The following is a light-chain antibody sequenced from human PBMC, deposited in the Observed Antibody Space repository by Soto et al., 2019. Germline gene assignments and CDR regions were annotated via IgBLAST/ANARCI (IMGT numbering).Light chain of an antibody. CDR3: QQYSSAPAWT. Sequence: EIVLTQSPGTLSLSPGERATLSCRAGQGLRSPFFGWYQQRHGQAPRLLIYNTYDRATGIPDRFSGSGSWTDFTLTISRLEPEDFGVYYCQQYSSAPAWTFGQGTKVEI. J-gene: IGKJ1*01. CDR1: QGLRSPF. V-gene: IGKV3-20*01. CDR2: NTY.